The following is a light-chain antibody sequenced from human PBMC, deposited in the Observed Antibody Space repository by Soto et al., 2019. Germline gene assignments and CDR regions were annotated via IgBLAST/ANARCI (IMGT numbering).Light chain of an antibody. CDR1: QSVSSTY. J-gene: IGKJ1*01. V-gene: IGKV3D-20*02. Sequence: EIVLTQSPGTLSLSPEEGATLSCRASQSVSSTYLAWYQQKPGQAPRLLIYGASNRATGIPARFSGSGSGTDFTLTISRLEPEDFAVYYCQQRSNWPQAFGQGTKVDIK. CDR3: QQRSNWPQA. CDR2: GAS.